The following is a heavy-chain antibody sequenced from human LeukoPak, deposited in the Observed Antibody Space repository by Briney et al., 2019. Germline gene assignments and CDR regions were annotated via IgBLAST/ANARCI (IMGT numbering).Heavy chain of an antibody. CDR1: GVSFTGYY. Sequence: SETLSLTCAVSGVSFTGYYWSWIRQPPGKGPEWIGEISHSGRTAYNPSLKSRVAISLDTSKNQFSLKPSFVSAADTAVYYCTRTSPGIPLDFWGQGTLVTVSS. CDR2: ISHSGRT. V-gene: IGHV4-34*01. D-gene: IGHD1-1*01. J-gene: IGHJ4*02. CDR3: TRTSPGIPLDF.